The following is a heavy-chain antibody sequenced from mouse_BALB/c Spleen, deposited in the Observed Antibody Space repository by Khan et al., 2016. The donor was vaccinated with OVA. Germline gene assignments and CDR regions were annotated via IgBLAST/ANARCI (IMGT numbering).Heavy chain of an antibody. Sequence: EVQLQEPGPSLVKLSQTLSFTCSVIGDSITSGYWNWIRKFPGNKLEYMGYIIYTGYTYYNPSLKSRISITRHTSKNQYYLQLNSVTDDDSAAYYSARSTYRYAFVYWGQGTLVTVSA. J-gene: IGHJ3*01. D-gene: IGHD2-12*01. CDR1: GDSITSGY. V-gene: IGHV3-8*02. CDR2: IIYTGYT. CDR3: ARSTYRYAFVY.